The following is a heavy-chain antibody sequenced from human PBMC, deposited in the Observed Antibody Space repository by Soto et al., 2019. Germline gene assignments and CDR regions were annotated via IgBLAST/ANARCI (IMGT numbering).Heavy chain of an antibody. Sequence: GAPVKVPCKASGGTLSSHTISWVRQAPGQGLEWMGWINPNSGGTNYAQKFQGWVTMTRDTSISTAYMELSRLRSDDTAVYYCARDAVPRYDFWSGYYMHPETYYYYGMDVWGQGTTVTVSS. J-gene: IGHJ6*02. CDR3: ARDAVPRYDFWSGYYMHPETYYYYGMDV. V-gene: IGHV1-2*04. CDR1: GGTLSSHT. D-gene: IGHD3-3*01. CDR2: INPNSGGT.